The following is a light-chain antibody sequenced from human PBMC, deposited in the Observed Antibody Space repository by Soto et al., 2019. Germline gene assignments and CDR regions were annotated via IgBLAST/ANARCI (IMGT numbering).Light chain of an antibody. Sequence: DIEMTQSPSSLSASVGDRVTITCRASQSISSYLHWYQQKPGKAPKLLIYAASNLQSAVPSRFSASGSGTDFTLTLNSLQPEDFATYYCQQGYSTPWTLGQGTTVDSK. J-gene: IGKJ1*01. CDR3: QQGYSTPWT. CDR2: AAS. V-gene: IGKV1-39*01. CDR1: QSISSY.